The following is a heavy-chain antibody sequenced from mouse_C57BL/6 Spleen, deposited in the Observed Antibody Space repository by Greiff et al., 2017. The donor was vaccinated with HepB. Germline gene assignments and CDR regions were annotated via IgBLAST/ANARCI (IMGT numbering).Heavy chain of an antibody. Sequence: QVQLQQSGAELVRPGASVTLSCKASGYTFTDYEMHWVKQTPVHGLEWIGAIDPETGGTAYNQKFKGKAILTADKSSSTAYMELRSLTSEDSAVYYCTRYNYGSSWDYWGQGTTLTVSS. CDR1: GYTFTDYE. CDR2: IDPETGGT. J-gene: IGHJ2*01. CDR3: TRYNYGSSWDY. V-gene: IGHV1-15*01. D-gene: IGHD1-1*01.